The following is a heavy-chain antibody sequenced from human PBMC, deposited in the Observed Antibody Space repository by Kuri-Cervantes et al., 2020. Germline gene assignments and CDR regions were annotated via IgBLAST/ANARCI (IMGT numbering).Heavy chain of an antibody. D-gene: IGHD3-10*01. CDR1: GGSTSSSSYY. CDR3: ASAGRDRDYYYGMDV. CDR2: IYYSGST. V-gene: IGHV4-39*07. J-gene: IGHJ6*02. Sequence: SETLSLTCTVSGGSTSSSSYYWGWIRQPPGKGLEWIGSIYYSGSTNYNPSLKSRVTISVDTSKNQFSLKLSSVTAADTAVYYCASAGRDRDYYYGMDVWGQGTTVTVSS.